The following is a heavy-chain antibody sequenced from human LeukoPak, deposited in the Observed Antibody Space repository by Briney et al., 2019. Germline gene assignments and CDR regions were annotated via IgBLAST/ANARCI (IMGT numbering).Heavy chain of an antibody. CDR3: ARDRAYNWNDAFTYYYGMDV. CDR1: GFSFRSYS. V-gene: IGHV3-48*01. CDR2: ISPTSSDI. D-gene: IGHD1-20*01. J-gene: IGHJ6*02. Sequence: GGSLRLSCAASGFSFRSYSMNWVRQAPGKGLEWVTYISPTSSDIYYADSVKGRFTISRDNSKSTLYLQMNSLRAEDTAVYYCARDRAYNWNDAFTYYYGMDVWGQGTTVTVSS.